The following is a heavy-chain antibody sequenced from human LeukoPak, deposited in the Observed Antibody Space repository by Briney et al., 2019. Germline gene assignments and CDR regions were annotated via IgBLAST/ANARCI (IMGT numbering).Heavy chain of an antibody. Sequence: GGSLRLSCAASGFTFSSYAMHWVRQAPGKGLEWVAVISYDGSNKYYADSVKGRFTISRDNSKNTLYLQMNSLRAEDTAVYYCAREITMVRGVIILGYFDYWGQGTLVTVSS. CDR3: AREITMVRGVIILGYFDY. CDR1: GFTFSSYA. V-gene: IGHV3-30-3*01. D-gene: IGHD3-10*01. CDR2: ISYDGSNK. J-gene: IGHJ4*02.